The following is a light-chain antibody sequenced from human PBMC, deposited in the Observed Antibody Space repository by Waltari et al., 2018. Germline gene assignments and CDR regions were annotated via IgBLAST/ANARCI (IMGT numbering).Light chain of an antibody. CDR2: KNN. CDR1: SSNIESNY. CDR3: GTWDDSLSRPV. V-gene: IGLV1-47*01. Sequence: QSVLTQPPSASGTPGQRVTISCSGSSSNIESNYVYWYQQFPGTAPKVLMFKNNQRPSVVAARFPASKSGASASLAISGLRSDDEADYYCGTWDDSLSRPVFGGGTKLTVL. J-gene: IGLJ3*02.